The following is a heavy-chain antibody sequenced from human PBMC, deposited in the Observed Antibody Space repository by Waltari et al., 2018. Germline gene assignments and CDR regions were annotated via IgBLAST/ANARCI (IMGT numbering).Heavy chain of an antibody. CDR2: ISYDGSIK. D-gene: IGHD3-22*01. J-gene: IGHJ4*02. CDR3: AKEFPSSGYFAYFDY. CDR1: GFTFSSYG. Sequence: QVQLVESGGGVVQPGRSLRLSCAASGFTFSSYGLHWFRQAQGKGREWVAVISYDGSIKYYADSVKGRFTISRDNSKNTLYLQMNSLRAEDTAVYYCAKEFPSSGYFAYFDYWGQGTLVTVSS. V-gene: IGHV3-30*18.